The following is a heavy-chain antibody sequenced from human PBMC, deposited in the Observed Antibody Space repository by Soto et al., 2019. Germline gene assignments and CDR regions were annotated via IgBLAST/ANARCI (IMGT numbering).Heavy chain of an antibody. CDR2: INPNSGGT. J-gene: IGHJ6*03. CDR1: GYTFTGYY. CDR3: AREAPPYYYMDV. Sequence: ASVKVSCKASGYTFTGYYMHWVRQAPGQGLEWMGWINPNSGGTNYAQKFQGWVTMTRDTSNSTAYMELSRLRSDDTAVSYCAREAPPYYYMDVWGKGTTATVSS. V-gene: IGHV1-2*04.